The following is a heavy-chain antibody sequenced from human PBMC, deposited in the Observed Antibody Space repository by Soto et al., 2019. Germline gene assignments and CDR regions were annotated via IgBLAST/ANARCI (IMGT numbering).Heavy chain of an antibody. V-gene: IGHV1-46*01. CDR1: GYTFTSYY. J-gene: IGHJ5*02. D-gene: IGHD2-15*01. CDR3: ARDGDIVVVVAATPWLDP. CDR2: INPSGGST. Sequence: QVQLVQSGAEVKKPGASVKVSCKASGYTFTSYYMHWVRQAPGQGLEWMGIINPSGGSTSYAQKFQGRVTMTRDTSTSTVYMELSSLRSEDTAVYYCARDGDIVVVVAATPWLDPWGQGTLVTVSS.